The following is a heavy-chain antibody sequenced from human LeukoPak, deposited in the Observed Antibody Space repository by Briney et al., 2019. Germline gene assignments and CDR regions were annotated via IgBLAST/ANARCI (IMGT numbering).Heavy chain of an antibody. CDR1: GFTFSSYG. V-gene: IGHV3-30*02. CDR3: ARGLWFGELGFDY. D-gene: IGHD3-10*01. CDR2: IRYDGSNK. Sequence: GGSLRLSCAASGFTFSSYGMHWVRQAPGKGLEWVAFIRYDGSNKYYADSVKGRFTISRDNSKNTLYLQMNSLRAEDTAVYYCARGLWFGELGFDYWGQGTLVTVSS. J-gene: IGHJ4*02.